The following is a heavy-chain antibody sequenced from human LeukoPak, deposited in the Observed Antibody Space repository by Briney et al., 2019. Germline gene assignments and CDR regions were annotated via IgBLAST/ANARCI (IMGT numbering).Heavy chain of an antibody. V-gene: IGHV4-39*07. J-gene: IGHJ6*03. Sequence: SETVSLTCTVSGGSISSTGYYWGWIRQPPGKGLEWIGSIYYDGSTYDNPSLKSRVTISVDTSQNQFSLNLYSVTAADTAVYYCARGQQQLVVTAEVGYYYYYMDVWGKGTTVTVSS. CDR1: GGSISSTGYY. CDR3: ARGQQQLVVTAEVGYYYYYMDV. D-gene: IGHD6-13*01. CDR2: IYYDGST.